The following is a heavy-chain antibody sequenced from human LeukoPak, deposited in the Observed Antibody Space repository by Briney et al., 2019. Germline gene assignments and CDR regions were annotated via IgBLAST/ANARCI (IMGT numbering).Heavy chain of an antibody. V-gene: IGHV3-48*03. Sequence: GGSLRLSCAASGFTFSSYEMNWVRQAPGKGLEWVSYISSSGSTIYYADSVKGRFTISRDNAKNPLYLQMNCLRAEDTAVYYCARRSSSSYYYYYYMDVWGKGTTVTVSS. J-gene: IGHJ6*03. CDR2: ISSSGSTI. CDR1: GFTFSSYE. D-gene: IGHD6-13*01. CDR3: ARRSSSSYYYYYYMDV.